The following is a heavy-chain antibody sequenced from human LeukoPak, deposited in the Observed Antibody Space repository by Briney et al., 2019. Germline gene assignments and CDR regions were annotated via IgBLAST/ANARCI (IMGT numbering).Heavy chain of an antibody. CDR2: TYYRSKWYN. Sequence: SQTLSLTCAISGDSVSSNRAAWNWIRPSPSRALEWLGRTYYRSKWYNDYAVSVKSRITINPDTSKNQFPLQLNSVTPEDTAVYYCARGYVNMITFGGVMGYWGQGTLVTVSS. CDR1: GDSVSSNRAA. J-gene: IGHJ4*02. CDR3: ARGYVNMITFGGVMGY. V-gene: IGHV6-1*01. D-gene: IGHD3-16*01.